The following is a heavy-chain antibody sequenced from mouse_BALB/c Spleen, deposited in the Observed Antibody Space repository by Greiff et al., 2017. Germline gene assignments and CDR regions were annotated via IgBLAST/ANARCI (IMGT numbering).Heavy chain of an antibody. CDR1: GFTFSSYG. Sequence: EVKLVESGGDLVKPGGSLKLSCAASGFTFSSYGMSWVRQTPDKRLEWVATISSGGSYTYYPDSVKGRFTISRDNAKNTLYLQMSSLKSEDTAMYYCARHMTTVGATYYFDYWGQGTTLTVSS. CDR2: ISSGGSYT. J-gene: IGHJ2*01. D-gene: IGHD1-1*01. V-gene: IGHV5-6*01. CDR3: ARHMTTVGATYYFDY.